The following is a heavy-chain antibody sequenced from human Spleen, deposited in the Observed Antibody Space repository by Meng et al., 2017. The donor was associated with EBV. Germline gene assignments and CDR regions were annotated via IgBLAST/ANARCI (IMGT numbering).Heavy chain of an antibody. V-gene: IGHV4-4*02. CDR3: ARGLGGHYPTMEY. Sequence: QVHLQGSGPGLVNPSGTLSTTCAVSGASIDSSDWWTWVRQAPGKGLEWIGEIHHSGTTNYNPSLESRVTISIDKSDNQFSLKVTPVTDADTAVYYCARGLGGHYPTMEYWGQGTLVTVSS. D-gene: IGHD3-22*01. CDR1: GASIDSSDW. J-gene: IGHJ4*02. CDR2: IHHSGTT.